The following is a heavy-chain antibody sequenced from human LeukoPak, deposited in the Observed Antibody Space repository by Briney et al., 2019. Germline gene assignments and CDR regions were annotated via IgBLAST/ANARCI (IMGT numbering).Heavy chain of an antibody. V-gene: IGHV3-30*02. J-gene: IGHJ4*02. CDR1: GFTFSSYG. CDR3: AKDRPSNSGSYYY. CDR2: IRYDGSNK. Sequence: GGSLRLSCAASGFTFSSYGMHWVRQAPGKGLEWVAFIRYDGSNKYYADSVKGRFTISRDNSKNTLYLQMNSLKAEDTAVYCCAKDRPSNSGSYYYWGQGTLVTVSS. D-gene: IGHD1-26*01.